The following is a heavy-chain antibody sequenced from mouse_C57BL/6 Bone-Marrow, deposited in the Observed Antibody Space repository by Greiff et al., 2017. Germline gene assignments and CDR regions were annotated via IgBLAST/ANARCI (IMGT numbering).Heavy chain of an antibody. CDR2: IDPSDSYT. J-gene: IGHJ3*01. V-gene: IGHV1-50*01. Sequence: QVQLQQPGAELVKPGASVKLSCKASGYTFTSYWMQWVKQRPGQGLEWIGEIDPSDSYTNYNQKFKGKATLTVDTSSSTAYMQLRSLTSEDSAVYYCAPSWAYWGQGTLVTVSA. CDR3: APSWAY. CDR1: GYTFTSYW.